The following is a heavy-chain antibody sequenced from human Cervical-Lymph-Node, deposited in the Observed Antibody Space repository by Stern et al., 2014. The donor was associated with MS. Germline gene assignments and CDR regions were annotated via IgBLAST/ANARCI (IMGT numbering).Heavy chain of an antibody. V-gene: IGHV4-30-2*01. CDR1: GGSSSSGGYS. CDR2: IYHSGST. Sequence: QLQLQESGSGLVKPSQTLSLTCAVSGGSSSSGGYSWSWIRQPPGKGLGWIGYIYHSGSTYYNPSLKSRVTISVDRSKNQFSLKLSSVTAADTAVYYCARSSTVTPNAFDIWGQGTMVTVSS. J-gene: IGHJ3*02. D-gene: IGHD4-17*01. CDR3: ARSSTVTPNAFDI.